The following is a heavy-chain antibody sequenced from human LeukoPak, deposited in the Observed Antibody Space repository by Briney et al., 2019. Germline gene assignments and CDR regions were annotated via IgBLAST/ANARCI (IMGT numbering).Heavy chain of an antibody. CDR3: AKGTSDCGGDCYPPGY. CDR2: IKSRIDGGTT. D-gene: IGHD2-21*02. Sequence: PGGSLRLSCAASGFTFSNAWMNWVRQVPGKGLEWVGHIKSRIDGGTTDYAAPVKGRFTISRDDSKNTPYLQMNSLRAEDTAVYYCAKGTSDCGGDCYPPGYWGQGTLVTVSS. CDR1: GFTFSNAW. V-gene: IGHV3-15*01. J-gene: IGHJ4*02.